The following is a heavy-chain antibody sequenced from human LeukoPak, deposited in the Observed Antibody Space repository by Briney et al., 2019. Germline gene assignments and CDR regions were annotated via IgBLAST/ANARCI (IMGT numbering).Heavy chain of an antibody. J-gene: IGHJ4*02. CDR2: INPSGGST. D-gene: IGHD3-10*01. Sequence: ASVKVSCKASGYTFTSYYMHWVRQAPGQGLEWMGIINPSGGSTSYAQKFQGRVTMTRDTSISTAYMELSRLRSDDTAVYYCASRTESSSGSSDWAVDYWGQGTLVTVSS. CDR3: ASRTESSSGSSDWAVDY. CDR1: GYTFTSYY. V-gene: IGHV1-46*01.